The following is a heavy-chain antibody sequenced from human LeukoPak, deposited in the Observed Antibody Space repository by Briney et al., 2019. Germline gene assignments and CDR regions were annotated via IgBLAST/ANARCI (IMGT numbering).Heavy chain of an antibody. CDR2: IYYSGST. CDR3: ARQVRTTVHFDP. CDR1: GGSLSSYY. J-gene: IGHJ5*02. D-gene: IGHD4-17*01. Sequence: PSETLSLTCTVSGGSLSSYYWSWIRQPPGKGLEWIGYIYYSGSTNYNPSLKSRVTISIDTSKNQFSLKLSSVTAADTAAYFCARQVRTTVHFDPWGQGTLVTVSS. V-gene: IGHV4-59*01.